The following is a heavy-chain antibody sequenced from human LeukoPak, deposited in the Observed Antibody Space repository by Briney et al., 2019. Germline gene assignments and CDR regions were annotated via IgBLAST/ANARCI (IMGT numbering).Heavy chain of an antibody. J-gene: IGHJ6*02. CDR3: ARVVLSGSPMIFGVVTDYGMDV. CDR2: IYYSGST. D-gene: IGHD3/OR15-3a*01. V-gene: IGHV4-59*01. Sequence: SETLSLTCTVSGGSISSYYWSWIRQPPGKGLEWIGYIYYSGSTNYNPSLKSRVTISVDTSKDQFSLKLSSVTAADTAVYCCARVVLSGSPMIFGVVTDYGMDVWGQGTTVTVSS. CDR1: GGSISSYY.